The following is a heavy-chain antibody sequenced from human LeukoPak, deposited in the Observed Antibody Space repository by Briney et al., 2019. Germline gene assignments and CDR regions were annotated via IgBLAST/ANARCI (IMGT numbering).Heavy chain of an antibody. Sequence: PGGSLRLSCAASGFTVSTNYMSWVRQAPGTGLEWVSVIYSGGTTYYADSVKGRFTISRDNSQNTLYLQMSSLRAEDTAVYYCARGVSSWYNDPFDSWGQGTLVIVSS. CDR2: IYSGGTT. D-gene: IGHD6-13*01. J-gene: IGHJ4*02. CDR3: ARGVSSWYNDPFDS. CDR1: GFTVSTNY. V-gene: IGHV3-66*01.